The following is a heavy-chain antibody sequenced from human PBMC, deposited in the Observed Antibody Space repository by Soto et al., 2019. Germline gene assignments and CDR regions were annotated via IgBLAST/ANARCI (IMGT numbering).Heavy chain of an antibody. V-gene: IGHV3-33*01. CDR3: ARGFSGWYPELSSFDY. CDR1: GFTFSSYG. CDR2: IWYDGSNK. D-gene: IGHD6-19*01. J-gene: IGHJ4*02. Sequence: GGSLRLSCAASGFTFSSYGMHWVRQAPGKGLEWVAVIWYDGSNKYYADSVKGRFTISRDNSKNTLYLQMNSLRAEDTAVYYCARGFSGWYPELSSFDYWGQGTLVTVSS.